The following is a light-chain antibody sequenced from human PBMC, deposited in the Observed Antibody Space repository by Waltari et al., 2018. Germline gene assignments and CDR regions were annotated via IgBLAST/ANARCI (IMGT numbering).Light chain of an antibody. Sequence: QSALTQPASVSGSPGQSIPIPCAGTSRCRGGYHLVSWYQQHPRNAPKLMIYEVAVRPSGVSSRFSGSKSGNTASLTLSGLQAEDEADYYCCSYAGASTYVFGTGTKLTVL. CDR1: SRCRGGYHL. V-gene: IGLV2-23*02. CDR2: EVA. CDR3: CSYAGASTYV. J-gene: IGLJ1*01.